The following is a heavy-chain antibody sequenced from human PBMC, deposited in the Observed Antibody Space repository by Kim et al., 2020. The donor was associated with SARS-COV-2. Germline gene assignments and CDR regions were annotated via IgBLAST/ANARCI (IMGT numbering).Heavy chain of an antibody. CDR2: ISGTGSST. J-gene: IGHJ4*02. Sequence: GGSLRLSCVASGLTFSNYAMSWVRQAPGKGLEWVSAISGTGSSTFYADSVKGRFTISRDNSKSTLYLQMNSLRAEDTAVYYCAKGFTLVPGALQSLHFDFWGQGTLVTVSS. D-gene: IGHD2-2*02. V-gene: IGHV3-23*01. CDR3: AKGFTLVPGALQSLHFDF. CDR1: GLTFSNYA.